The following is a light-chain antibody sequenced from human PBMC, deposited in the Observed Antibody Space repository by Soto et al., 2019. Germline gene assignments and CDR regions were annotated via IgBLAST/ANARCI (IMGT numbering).Light chain of an antibody. CDR2: GAS. CDR1: QSAGNF. CDR3: QQYGSSPRT. V-gene: IGKV3-20*01. J-gene: IGKJ1*01. Sequence: EIVMTQSPATLSVSPGKTASLSCRASQSAGNFLAWYQQKPGQAPRLLIYGASSRATGIPDRFSGSGSGTDFTLSIRRLEPEDFVVYYCQQYGSSPRTFGQETKVDIK.